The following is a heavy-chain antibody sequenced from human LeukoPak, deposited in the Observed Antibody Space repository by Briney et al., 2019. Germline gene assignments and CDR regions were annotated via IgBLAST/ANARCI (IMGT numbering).Heavy chain of an antibody. J-gene: IGHJ4*02. CDR1: GGSISSSSYY. Sequence: PSETLSLTCTVSGGSISSSSYYWSWIRQPPGKGLEWIGYIYYSGSTNYNPSLKSRVTISVDTSKHQFSLKLSSVTAADTAVYYCARSRGIQLWWEPPYYFDYWGQGTLVTVSS. CDR3: ARSRGIQLWWEPPYYFDY. D-gene: IGHD5-18*01. CDR2: IYYSGST. V-gene: IGHV4-61*05.